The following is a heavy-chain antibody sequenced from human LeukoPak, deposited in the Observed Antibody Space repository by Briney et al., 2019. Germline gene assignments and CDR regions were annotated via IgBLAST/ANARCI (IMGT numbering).Heavy chain of an antibody. D-gene: IGHD6-13*01. CDR3: ARVVSSSWYYSDY. Sequence: SETLSLTCTVSGGSISGSSYYWGWIRQPPGKGLEWIGSIYYSGSTYYNPSLKSRVTISVDTSKNQFSLRLSSVTAADTAVYYCARVVSSSWYYSDYWGQGTLVTVSS. J-gene: IGHJ4*02. CDR1: GGSISGSSYY. V-gene: IGHV4-39*01. CDR2: IYYSGST.